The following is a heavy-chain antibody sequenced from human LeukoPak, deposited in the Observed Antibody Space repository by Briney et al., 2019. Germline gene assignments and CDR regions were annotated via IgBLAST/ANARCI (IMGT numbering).Heavy chain of an antibody. D-gene: IGHD5-12*01. V-gene: IGHV4-39*01. Sequence: KPSETLSLTCTVSGGSISSSRYYWGWIRQPPGKRLEWIGSIYYTGSTYYNPSLRSRVSISVDTSKNQFTLKLSSVTAADTAVYYCARRGVVATPDANFWGQGTLVTVSS. J-gene: IGHJ4*02. CDR2: IYYTGST. CDR3: ARRGVVATPDANF. CDR1: GGSISSSRYY.